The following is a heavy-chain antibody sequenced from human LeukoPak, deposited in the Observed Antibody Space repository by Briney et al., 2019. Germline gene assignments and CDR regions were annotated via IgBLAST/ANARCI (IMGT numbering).Heavy chain of an antibody. V-gene: IGHV1-69*13. CDR1: GHTFIDYG. CDR3: ARDPVRLDDAFDI. CDR2: IIPIFGTA. J-gene: IGHJ3*02. Sequence: GASVKVSCKASGHTFIDYGITWVRQAPGQGLEWMGGIIPIFGTANYAQKFQGRVTITADESTSTAYMELSSLRSEDTAVYYCARDPVRLDDAFDIWGQGAMVTVSS. D-gene: IGHD2-21*01.